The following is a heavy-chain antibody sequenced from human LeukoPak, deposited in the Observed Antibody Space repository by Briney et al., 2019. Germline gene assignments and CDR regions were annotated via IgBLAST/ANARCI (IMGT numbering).Heavy chain of an antibody. CDR1: GFTFSSYS. CDR3: ARVLGAPIPAAAIDY. Sequence: PGGSLRLSCAASGFTFSSYSMNWVRQAPGKGLEWASYISSSGRTTYYADSLKGRFTISRDNAKNSLYLQMNSLRAEDTAVYYCARVLGAPIPAAAIDYWGQGTLVTVSS. CDR2: ISSSGRTT. D-gene: IGHD2-2*01. V-gene: IGHV3-48*04. J-gene: IGHJ4*02.